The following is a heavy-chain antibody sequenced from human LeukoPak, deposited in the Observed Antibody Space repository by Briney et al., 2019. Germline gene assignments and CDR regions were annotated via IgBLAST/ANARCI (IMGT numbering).Heavy chain of an antibody. CDR3: ARLYYDILTCYFGFDP. D-gene: IGHD3-9*01. CDR1: GGSISSGSYY. CDR2: IYTSGST. Sequence: SETLSLTCTVSGGSISSGSYYWSWIRQPAGKGLEWIGRIYTSGSTNYNPSLKSRVTISLDTSKNQFSLKLSSVTAADTAVYYCARLYYDILTCYFGFDPWGQGTLVTVSS. J-gene: IGHJ5*02. V-gene: IGHV4-61*02.